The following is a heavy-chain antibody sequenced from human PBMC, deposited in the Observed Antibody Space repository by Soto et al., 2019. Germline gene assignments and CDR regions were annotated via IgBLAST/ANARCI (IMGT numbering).Heavy chain of an antibody. Sequence: SETLSLTCAVSGGSISSSNWWSCVRQPPGKGLEWIGEIYHSGSTNYNPSLKSRVTISVDKSKNQFSLKLSSVTAADTAVYYCARWYYYDSSGYYFDYWGQGTLVTVSS. CDR1: GGSISSSNW. J-gene: IGHJ4*02. V-gene: IGHV4-4*02. CDR3: ARWYYYDSSGYYFDY. D-gene: IGHD3-22*01. CDR2: IYHSGST.